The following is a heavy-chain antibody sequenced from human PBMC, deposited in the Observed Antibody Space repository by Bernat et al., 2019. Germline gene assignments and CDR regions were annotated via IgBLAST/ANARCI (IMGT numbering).Heavy chain of an antibody. Sequence: QVQLVQSGAEVKKPGASVKVSCKASGYTFTNHYMHWVRQAPGQGLEWMGIINPGGGATSYAQNFQGRVTITRDTSTSTVYLELSSLRSEDTAVYYCARGTDPSHFRSYGYWGQGTLVTVSS. V-gene: IGHV1-46*01. J-gene: IGHJ4*02. D-gene: IGHD2-8*01. CDR2: INPGGGAT. CDR1: GYTFTNHY. CDR3: ARGTDPSHFRSYGY.